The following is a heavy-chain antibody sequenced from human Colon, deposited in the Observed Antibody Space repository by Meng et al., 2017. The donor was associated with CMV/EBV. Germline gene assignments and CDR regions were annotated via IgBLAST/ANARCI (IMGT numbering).Heavy chain of an antibody. D-gene: IGHD2-2*01. Sequence: GESLKISCGASGFTFSTYGMHWVRQAPDKGLEWVAFIRYDGGNKYYADFVKGRFTVSRDNSKNTLYLQMNSLRAEDTAVYYCAKVRGRVVVVAGDDNYYYHGMDVWGQGTTVTVSS. CDR1: GFTFSTYG. J-gene: IGHJ6*02. V-gene: IGHV3-30*02. CDR3: AKVRGRVVVVAGDDNYYYHGMDV. CDR2: IRYDGGNK.